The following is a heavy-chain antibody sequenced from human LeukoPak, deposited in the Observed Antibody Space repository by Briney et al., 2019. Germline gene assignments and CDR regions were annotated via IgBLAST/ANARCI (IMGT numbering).Heavy chain of an antibody. D-gene: IGHD3-22*01. J-gene: IGHJ4*02. Sequence: SETLSLTCAVYGGSFSGYYWSWIRQPPGKGLEWIGEINHSGSTNYNPSLKSRVTISVDTSKNQFSLKLSSVTAADTAVYYCTRDGPRSSGYPDNWGQGALVTVSS. CDR1: GGSFSGYY. CDR3: TRDGPRSSGYPDN. CDR2: INHSGST. V-gene: IGHV4-34*01.